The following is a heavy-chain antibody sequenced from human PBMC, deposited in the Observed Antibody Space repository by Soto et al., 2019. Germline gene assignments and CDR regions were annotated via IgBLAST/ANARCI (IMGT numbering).Heavy chain of an antibody. CDR2: IWYDGSNK. V-gene: IGHV3-33*01. Sequence: QVQLVESGGGVVQPGRSLRLSCAASGFTFSSYGMHWVRQAPGKGLEWVAVIWYDGSNKYYADSVKGRFTISRDNSKNTLYLQMNSLRAEDTAVYYCARANSNYGSPPAFDYWGQGTLVTVSS. CDR1: GFTFSSYG. CDR3: ARANSNYGSPPAFDY. J-gene: IGHJ4*02. D-gene: IGHD4-4*01.